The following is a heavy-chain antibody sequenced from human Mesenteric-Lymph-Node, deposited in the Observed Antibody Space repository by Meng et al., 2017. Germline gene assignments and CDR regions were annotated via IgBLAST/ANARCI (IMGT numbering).Heavy chain of an antibody. J-gene: IGHJ1*01. CDR1: GGCLGSSNW. CDR2: IYHSGST. V-gene: IGHV4-4*02. D-gene: IGHD3-22*01. Sequence: QVQLQECGPGLVKSLGPLSLTCAVSGGCLGSSNWWSWVRQPPGKGLEWIGEIYHSGSTYYNPSLKSRVTISVDRSKNQFSLKLSSVTAADTAVYYCAKDRYYDSSGYYPPLYGGQGTLVTVSS. CDR3: AKDRYYDSSGYYPPLY.